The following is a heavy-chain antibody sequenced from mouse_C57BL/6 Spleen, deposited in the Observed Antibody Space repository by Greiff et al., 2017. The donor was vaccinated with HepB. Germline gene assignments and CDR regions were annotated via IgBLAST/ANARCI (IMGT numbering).Heavy chain of an antibody. V-gene: IGHV1-53*01. Sequence: VQLQQPGTELVKPGASVKLSCKASGYTFTSSWMHWVKQRPGQGLEWIGNINPSNGGTNYNEKFKSKATLTVDKSSSTAYMQLSSLTSEDSAVYYCARPLYYGSSSAWFAYWGQGTLVTVSA. J-gene: IGHJ3*01. CDR2: INPSNGGT. D-gene: IGHD1-1*01. CDR3: ARPLYYGSSSAWFAY. CDR1: GYTFTSSW.